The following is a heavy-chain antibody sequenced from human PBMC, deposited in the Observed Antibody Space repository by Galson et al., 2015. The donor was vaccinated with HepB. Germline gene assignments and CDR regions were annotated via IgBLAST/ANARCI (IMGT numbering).Heavy chain of an antibody. CDR1: GYSFTSYW. CDR2: IYPGDSDT. CDR3: ARTPSTGYGSGSLAPPDY. Sequence: QSGAEVKKPGESLKISCKGSGYSFTSYWIGWVRQMPGKGLEWMGIIYPGDSDTRYSPSFQGQVTISADKSISTAYLQWSSLKASDTAMYYCARTPSTGYGSGSLAPPDYWGQGTLVTVSS. V-gene: IGHV5-51*01. D-gene: IGHD3-10*01. J-gene: IGHJ4*02.